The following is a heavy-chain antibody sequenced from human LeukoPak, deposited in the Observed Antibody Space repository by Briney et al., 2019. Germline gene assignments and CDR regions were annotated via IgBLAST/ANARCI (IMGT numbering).Heavy chain of an antibody. J-gene: IGHJ4*02. V-gene: IGHV1-69*05. CDR2: IIPIFGTE. Sequence: SVNVSCKACGGTFSSYAINWVRQAPGQGLDWMGGIIPIFGTEKYAQKFQVSGTITTDESTSTAYMELSSLRSEDTAVYYCASNPDYDSSGSPVDYWGQGTLVTVSS. CDR1: GGTFSSYA. CDR3: ASNPDYDSSGSPVDY. D-gene: IGHD3-22*01.